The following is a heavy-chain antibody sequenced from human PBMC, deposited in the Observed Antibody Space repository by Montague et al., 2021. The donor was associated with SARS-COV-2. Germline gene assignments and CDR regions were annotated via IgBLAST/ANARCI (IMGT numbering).Heavy chain of an antibody. J-gene: IGHJ6*02. CDR2: IYYSGST. Sequence: SETLSLTCTVSGCSISSTGYYWRWINQPPGKRLECIGCIYYSGSTYYNPSLKSRVTISVDTSKNQFSLKLSSVTAADTAVYYCARLVETYYYYYGMDVWGQGTTVTVSS. CDR3: ARLVETYYYYYGMDV. D-gene: IGHD4-23*01. V-gene: IGHV4-39*01. CDR1: GCSISSTGYY.